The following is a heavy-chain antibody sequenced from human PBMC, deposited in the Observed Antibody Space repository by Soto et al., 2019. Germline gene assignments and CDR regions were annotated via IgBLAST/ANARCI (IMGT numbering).Heavy chain of an antibody. CDR1: GGSITSGAYS. D-gene: IGHD3-16*01. V-gene: IGHV4-30-2*01. CDR3: AGSEYDFVAGSVWFDP. J-gene: IGHJ5*02. CDR2: RCHGGNT. Sequence: PSGTLSLTCAVSGGSITSGAYSWGCIRQPPGQGLEWIGYRCHGGNTYYNPSLKGRVTISLDHKSNQYSLRQNSVTAADTAVYFCAGSEYDFVAGSVWFDPWGQGTLVTVSS.